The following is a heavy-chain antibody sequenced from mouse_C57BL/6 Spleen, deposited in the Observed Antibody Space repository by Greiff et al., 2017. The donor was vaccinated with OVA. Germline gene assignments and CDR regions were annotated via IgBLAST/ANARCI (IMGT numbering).Heavy chain of an antibody. CDR1: GYTFTDYY. J-gene: IGHJ2*01. CDR2: INPNNGGT. Sequence: EVQLQQSGPELVKPGASVKISCKASGYTFTDYYMNWVKQSHGKSLEWIGDINPNNGGTSYNQKFKGKATLTVDKSSSTAYMELRSLTSEDSAVSYCAELGRGFDYWGQVTTLTVSS. V-gene: IGHV1-26*01. CDR3: AELGRGFDY. D-gene: IGHD4-1*01.